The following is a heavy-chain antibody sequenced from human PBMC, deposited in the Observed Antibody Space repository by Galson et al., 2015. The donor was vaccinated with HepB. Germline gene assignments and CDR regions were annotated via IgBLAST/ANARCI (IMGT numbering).Heavy chain of an antibody. CDR2: ISAYNGNT. J-gene: IGHJ6*02. CDR3: ARDRLWFGELLGYYYGMDV. V-gene: IGHV1-18*01. CDR1: GYTFTSYG. D-gene: IGHD3-10*01. Sequence: SCKASGYTFTSYGISWVRQAPGQGLEWMGWISAYNGNTNYAQKLQGRVTMTTDTSTSTAYMELRSLRSDDTAVYYCARDRLWFGELLGYYYGMDVWGQGTTVTVS.